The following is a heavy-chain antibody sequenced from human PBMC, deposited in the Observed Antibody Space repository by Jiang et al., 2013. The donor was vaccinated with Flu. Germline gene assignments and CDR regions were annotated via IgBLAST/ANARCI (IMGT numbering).Heavy chain of an antibody. CDR3: AKFGLRMVSSGVYFDY. CDR1: GFTFSSYA. V-gene: IGHV3-23*04. CDR2: ISGSGGST. J-gene: IGHJ4*02. D-gene: IGHD3-22*01. Sequence: VQLVESGGGLVQPGGSLRLSCAASGFTFSSYAMSWVRQAPGKGLEWVPAISGSGGSTYYADSVKGRFTISRDNSKNTLYLQMNSLRAEDTAVYYCAKFGLRMVSSGVYFDYWGQGTLVTVSS.